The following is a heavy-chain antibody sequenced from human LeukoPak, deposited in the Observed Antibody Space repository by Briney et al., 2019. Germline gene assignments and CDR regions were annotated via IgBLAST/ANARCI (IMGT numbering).Heavy chain of an antibody. V-gene: IGHV1-46*01. Sequence: ASVKVSCKASGYTFTSYYMHWVRQAPGQGLEWMGIINPSGGSTSYAQKFQGRVTMTRDTSTSTVYMELSSLRSGDTAVYYCARDLTFEGYYYDSSGYHELDYWGQGTLVTVSS. D-gene: IGHD3-22*01. J-gene: IGHJ4*02. CDR3: ARDLTFEGYYYDSSGYHELDY. CDR1: GYTFTSYY. CDR2: INPSGGST.